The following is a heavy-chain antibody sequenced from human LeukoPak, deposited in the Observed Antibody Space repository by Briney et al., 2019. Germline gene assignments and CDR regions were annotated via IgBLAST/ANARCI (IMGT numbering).Heavy chain of an antibody. J-gene: IGHJ6*03. V-gene: IGHV3-48*04. CDR1: GFTFSSYS. Sequence: GGSLRLSCAASGFTFSSYSMNWVRQAPGKGLEWVSYISSSSSTIYYADSVKGRFTISRGNAKNSLYLQMNSLRAEDTAVYYCARGMIGYCSGGSCSYTHYYYYYMDVWGKGTTVTVSS. CDR3: ARGMIGYCSGGSCSYTHYYYYYMDV. D-gene: IGHD2-15*01. CDR2: ISSSSSTI.